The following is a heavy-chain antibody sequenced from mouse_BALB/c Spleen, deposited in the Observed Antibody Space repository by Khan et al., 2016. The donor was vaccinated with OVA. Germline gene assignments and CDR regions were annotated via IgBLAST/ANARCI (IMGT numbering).Heavy chain of an antibody. J-gene: IGHJ3*01. Sequence: QIQLVQSGPELKKPGETVKISCKASGYTFTDYSMHWVKQAPGKGLKWMGWIKTETGEPTYADDFKGRFAFSLETSASTAYLQINNLKNEDTATYFCARNFLYYYGSSPFAYCGQGTLVTVSA. CDR2: IKTETGEP. V-gene: IGHV9-2-1*01. CDR3: ARNFLYYYGSSPFAY. D-gene: IGHD1-1*01. CDR1: GYTFTDYS.